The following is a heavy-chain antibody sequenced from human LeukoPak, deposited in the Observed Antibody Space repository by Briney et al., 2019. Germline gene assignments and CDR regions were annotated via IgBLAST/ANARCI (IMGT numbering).Heavy chain of an antibody. CDR3: ATDAYSNV. J-gene: IGHJ4*02. CDR1: GFTFSSYW. CDR2: IKSETDGGTT. D-gene: IGHD6-13*01. V-gene: IGHV3-15*01. Sequence: GGSLRLSCAASGFTFSSYWMHWVRQAPGKGLEWVGRIKSETDGGTTDYAAAVKGRFTISRDDSKDTLYLQMSSLKTEDTAVYHCATDAYSNVWGQGTLVTVSS.